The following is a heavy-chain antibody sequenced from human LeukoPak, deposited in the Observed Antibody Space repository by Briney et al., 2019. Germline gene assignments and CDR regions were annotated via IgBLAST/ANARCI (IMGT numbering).Heavy chain of an antibody. CDR3: ARASKGRWLQLGSDAFDI. D-gene: IGHD5-24*01. J-gene: IGHJ3*02. CDR1: GYTFTSYG. Sequence: GASVKVSCKASGYTFTSYGISWVRQAPGQGLEWMGWISAYNGNTNYAQKLQGRVTMTTDTSTSTAYMELRSLRSDDTAVYYCARASKGRWLQLGSDAFDIWGQGTMVTVSS. V-gene: IGHV1-18*01. CDR2: ISAYNGNT.